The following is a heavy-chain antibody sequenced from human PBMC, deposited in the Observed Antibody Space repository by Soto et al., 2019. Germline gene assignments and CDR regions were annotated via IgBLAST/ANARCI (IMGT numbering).Heavy chain of an antibody. J-gene: IGHJ6*02. CDR1: GFTFSSYA. D-gene: IGHD2-8*01. CDR2: ISYDGSNK. Sequence: PGGSLRLSCAASGFTFSSYAMHWVRQAPGKGLEWVAVISYDGSNKYYADSVKGRFTISRDNSKNTLYPQMNSLRAEDTAVYYCARDLMVYAIHSYYYYGMDVWGQGTTVTVSS. V-gene: IGHV3-30-3*01. CDR3: ARDLMVYAIHSYYYYGMDV.